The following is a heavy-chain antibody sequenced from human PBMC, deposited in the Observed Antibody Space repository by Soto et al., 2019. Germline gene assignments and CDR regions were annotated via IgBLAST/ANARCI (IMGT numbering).Heavy chain of an antibody. J-gene: IGHJ4*02. CDR3: AKGSYDILTGYYVG. CDR2: ISGSGGST. D-gene: IGHD3-9*01. CDR1: GFTFSSYA. Sequence: PGGSLRLSCAASGFTFSSYAMSWVRQAPGKGLEWVSAISGSGGSTYYADSVKGRFTISRDNSKNTLYLQMNSLRAEDTAVYYCAKGSYDILTGYYVGWGQGTLVTVSS. V-gene: IGHV3-23*01.